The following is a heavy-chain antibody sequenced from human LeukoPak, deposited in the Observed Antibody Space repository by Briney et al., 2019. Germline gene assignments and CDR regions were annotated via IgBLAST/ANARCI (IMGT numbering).Heavy chain of an antibody. Sequence: PGGSLRLSCAASGFTFSSCWMSWVRQAPGKGLEWVANIKQDGSENNYVDSVKGRFTISRDNAKNSLFLQMNSLRAEDTAVYYCARASMAKRAFDYWGQGTLVTVSS. J-gene: IGHJ4*02. V-gene: IGHV3-7*05. CDR3: ARASMAKRAFDY. CDR1: GFTFSSCW. CDR2: IKQDGSEN. D-gene: IGHD2/OR15-2a*01.